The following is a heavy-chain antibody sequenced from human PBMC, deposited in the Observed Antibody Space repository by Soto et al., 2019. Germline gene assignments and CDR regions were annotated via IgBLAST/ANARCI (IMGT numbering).Heavy chain of an antibody. CDR3: ARITGRHLDY. J-gene: IGHJ4*02. CDR1: SGSISVTNVF. CDR2: IDYSGTA. V-gene: IGHV4-39*01. Sequence: SETLSLTCTVSSGSISVTNVFWGWVRQPPGKGLGWIGNIDYSGTAYFSPSLATRVTFHVDTSKNQFSLTLYSVTAADTAVYYCARITGRHLDYWGQGILVTVSS. D-gene: IGHD1-20*01.